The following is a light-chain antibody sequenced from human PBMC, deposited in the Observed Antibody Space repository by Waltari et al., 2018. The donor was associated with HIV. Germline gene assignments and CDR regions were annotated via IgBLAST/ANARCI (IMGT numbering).Light chain of an antibody. CDR1: SVGSNY. J-gene: IGLJ3*02. Sequence: QSVVTRPPSASGTPGQRVTISCSGSSVGSNYVYWYQQLPGTAPKLLIYRNNQRPSGVPDRFSGSRSDTSVSLAISGLRSEDEADYYCATWDDWLSGWVFGGGTKLTVL. V-gene: IGLV1-47*01. CDR3: ATWDDWLSGWV. CDR2: RNN.